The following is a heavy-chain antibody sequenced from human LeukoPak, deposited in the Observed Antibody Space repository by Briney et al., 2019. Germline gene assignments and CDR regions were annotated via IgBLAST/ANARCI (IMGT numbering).Heavy chain of an antibody. Sequence: PGGSLRLSCAASGFTVSSNYMSWVRQAPGRGLEWVSVIYSGGSTYHADSVKGRFTISRDNSKNTLSLQMNSLRTDDTAVYYCAGLSSGTYYSAFGIWGQGTMVTVSS. CDR1: GFTVSSNY. V-gene: IGHV3-66*02. J-gene: IGHJ3*02. CDR3: AGLSSGTYYSAFGI. D-gene: IGHD1-26*01. CDR2: IYSGGST.